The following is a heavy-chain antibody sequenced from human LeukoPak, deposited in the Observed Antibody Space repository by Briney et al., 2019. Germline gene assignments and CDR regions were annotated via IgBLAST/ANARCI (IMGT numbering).Heavy chain of an antibody. V-gene: IGHV1-2*02. D-gene: IGHD2-2*02. CDR2: INPNSGGT. Sequence: ASVKVSCKASGYTFTGYYMHWVRQAPGQGLEWMGWINPNSGGTNYAQKFQGRVTMTRDTSISTAYMELRSLRSDDTAVYYCARAHSVVPAAIAVFDYWGQGTLVTVSS. J-gene: IGHJ4*02. CDR3: ARAHSVVPAAIAVFDY. CDR1: GYTFTGYY.